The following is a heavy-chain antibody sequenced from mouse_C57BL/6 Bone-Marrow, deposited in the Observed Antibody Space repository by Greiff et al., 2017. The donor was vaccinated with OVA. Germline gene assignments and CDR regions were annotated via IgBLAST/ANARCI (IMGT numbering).Heavy chain of an antibody. Sequence: QVQLQQPGAELVKPGASVQMSCKASGYTFTTYPIEWMKQNHGKSLEWIGNFHPYNDDTKYNEKFKGKATLTVEKSSSTVYLELSRLTSDDSAVYYCARRWDYYGSYYFDYWGQGTTLTVSS. J-gene: IGHJ2*01. CDR2: FHPYNDDT. CDR1: GYTFTTYP. D-gene: IGHD1-1*01. CDR3: ARRWDYYGSYYFDY. V-gene: IGHV1-47*01.